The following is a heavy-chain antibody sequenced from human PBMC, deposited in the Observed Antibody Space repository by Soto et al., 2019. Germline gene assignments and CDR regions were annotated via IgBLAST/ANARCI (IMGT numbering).Heavy chain of an antibody. V-gene: IGHV1-18*04. CDR2: ISAYNGNT. Sequence: ASVKVSCKASGYTFTSYGLSWVRQAPGQGLEWMGWISAYNGNTNYAQKLQGRVTMTTDTSTSTAYMELRSLRSDDTAVYYCARVLYYDFWSGPYYYYYGMDVWGQGTTVTVSS. CDR1: GYTFTSYG. D-gene: IGHD3-3*01. CDR3: ARVLYYDFWSGPYYYYYGMDV. J-gene: IGHJ6*02.